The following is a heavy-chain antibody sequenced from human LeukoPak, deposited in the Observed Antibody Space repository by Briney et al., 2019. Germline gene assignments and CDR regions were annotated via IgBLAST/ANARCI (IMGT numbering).Heavy chain of an antibody. CDR2: INHSGST. CDR1: GGSFSGYY. D-gene: IGHD1-1*01. Sequence: SETLSLTCAVYGGSFSGYYWSWIRQPPGKGLEWIGEINHSGSTNYNPSLKSRVTISVDTSKNQFSLKLSSVTAADTAVYYCARVIRGWKRYYYYYGMDVWGQGITVTVSS. J-gene: IGHJ6*02. CDR3: ARVIRGWKRYYYYYGMDV. V-gene: IGHV4-34*01.